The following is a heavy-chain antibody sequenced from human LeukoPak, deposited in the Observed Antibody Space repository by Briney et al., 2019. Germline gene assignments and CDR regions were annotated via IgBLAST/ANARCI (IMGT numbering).Heavy chain of an antibody. D-gene: IGHD2-21*02. CDR3: ASVVVTEAPPFDY. CDR2: ISYDGSNK. J-gene: IGHJ4*02. CDR1: GFTFRSYG. V-gene: IGHV3-30*03. Sequence: GGSLRLSCAASGFTFRSYGMHWVRQAPGKGLEWVAVISYDGSNKYYADSVKGRFTISRDNSKNTLYLQMNSLRAEDTAVYYCASVVVTEAPPFDYWGQGTLVTVSS.